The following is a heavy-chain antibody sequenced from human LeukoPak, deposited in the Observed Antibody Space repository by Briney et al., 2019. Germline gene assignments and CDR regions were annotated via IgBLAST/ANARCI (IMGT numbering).Heavy chain of an antibody. D-gene: IGHD1-14*01. CDR3: ASTAGGEPVY. CDR1: GFTFGDYA. CDR2: IRSKAYGGTT. Sequence: GGSLRLSCTASGFTFGDYAMSWFRQAPGKGLEWVGFIRSKAYGGTTEYAASVKGRFTISRDDSKSIAYLQMNSLRAEDTAVYYCASTAGGEPVYWGQGTLVTVSS. V-gene: IGHV3-49*03. J-gene: IGHJ4*02.